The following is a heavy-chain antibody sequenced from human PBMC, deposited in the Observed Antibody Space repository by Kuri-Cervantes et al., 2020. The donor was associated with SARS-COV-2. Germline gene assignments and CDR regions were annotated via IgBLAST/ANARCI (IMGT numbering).Heavy chain of an antibody. CDR2: ISSSSSYI. V-gene: IGHV3-21*01. CDR1: GFTFSSYS. CDR3: ARSLTYYYDSSGYYLVWGDAFDI. J-gene: IGHJ3*02. D-gene: IGHD3-22*01. Sequence: GESLKISCAASGFTFSSYSMNWVRQAPGKGLEWVSSISSSSSYIYYADSVKGRFTISRDNAKNSLYLQMNSLRAEDTAVYYCARSLTYYYDSSGYYLVWGDAFDIWGQGTMVTVSS.